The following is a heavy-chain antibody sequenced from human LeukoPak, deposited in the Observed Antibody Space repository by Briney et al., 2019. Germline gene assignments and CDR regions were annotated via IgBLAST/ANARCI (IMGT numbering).Heavy chain of an antibody. CDR2: INHSGST. J-gene: IGHJ4*02. V-gene: IGHV4-34*01. CDR3: ARRGYYYDSSGYTPFDY. D-gene: IGHD3-22*01. Sequence: SETLSLTCAVYGGSFSGYYWSWIRQSPGKGLEWIGEINHSGSTNYNPSLKSRVTISVDTSKNQFSLKLSSVTAADTAVYYCARRGYYYDSSGYTPFDYWGQGTLVTVSS. CDR1: GGSFSGYY.